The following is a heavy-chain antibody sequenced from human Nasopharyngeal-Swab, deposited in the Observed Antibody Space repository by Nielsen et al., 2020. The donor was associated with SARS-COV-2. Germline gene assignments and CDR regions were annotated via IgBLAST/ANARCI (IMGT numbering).Heavy chain of an antibody. CDR2: IYYSGCT. Sequence: WIRQPPGTGLEWIGSIYYSGCTYYNRSLRSRSRLSVDTSMNQFSLKLSSVTAADTAVYYCARLDPYSSRDDYWGQGTLVTVSS. V-gene: IGHV4-39*01. CDR3: ARLDPYSSRDDY. D-gene: IGHD6-13*01. J-gene: IGHJ4*02.